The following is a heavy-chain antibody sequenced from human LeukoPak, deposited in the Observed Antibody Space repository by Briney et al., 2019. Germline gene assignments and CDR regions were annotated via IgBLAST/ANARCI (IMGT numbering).Heavy chain of an antibody. Sequence: ASVKVSCKASGGTFSSYAISWVRQAPGQGLEWMGGIIPIFGTANYAQKFQGRVTITADKSTSTAYMEPSSLRSEDTAVYYCARSSIIAAAGPYYFDYWGQGTLVTVSS. CDR2: IIPIFGTA. D-gene: IGHD6-13*01. CDR1: GGTFSSYA. V-gene: IGHV1-69*06. J-gene: IGHJ4*02. CDR3: ARSSIIAAAGPYYFDY.